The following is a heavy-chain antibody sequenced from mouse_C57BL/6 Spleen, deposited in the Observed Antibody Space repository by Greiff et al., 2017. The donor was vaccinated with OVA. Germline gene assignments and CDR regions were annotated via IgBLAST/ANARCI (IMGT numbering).Heavy chain of an antibody. CDR1: GYSITSGYY. CDR2: ISYDGSN. J-gene: IGHJ1*03. D-gene: IGHD1-1*01. Sequence: EVQLQQSGPGLVKPSQSLSLTCSVTGYSITSGYYWNWIRQFPGNKLEWMGYISYDGSNNYNPSLKNRISITRDTSTNQFFMKLNSVTTEDTATYYCARASTTGVDWYFDVWGTGTTVTVSS. CDR3: ARASTTGVDWYFDV. V-gene: IGHV3-6*01.